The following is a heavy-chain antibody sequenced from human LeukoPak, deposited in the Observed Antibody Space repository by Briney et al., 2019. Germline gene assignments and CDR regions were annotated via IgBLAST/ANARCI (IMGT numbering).Heavy chain of an antibody. CDR3: ARDQGGIQLRFRY. V-gene: IGHV3-30*04. Sequence: PGRSLRLSCAASGFTFSSYAMHWVRQAPGKGLEWVAVISYDGSNKYYADSVKGRFTISRDNSKNTLYLQMNSLRAEDTAVYYCARDQGGIQLRFRYWGQGTLVTVSS. CDR2: ISYDGSNK. J-gene: IGHJ4*02. CDR1: GFTFSSYA. D-gene: IGHD5-18*01.